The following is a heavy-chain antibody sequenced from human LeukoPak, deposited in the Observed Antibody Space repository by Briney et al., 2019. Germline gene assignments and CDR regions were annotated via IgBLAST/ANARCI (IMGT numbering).Heavy chain of an antibody. Sequence: PSETLSLTRAVSGYSISSGYYWGWIRQPPGKGLEWIGSIYHSVSTYYNPSLKSRVTISVDTSKNQFSLKLSSVTAADTAVYYCARITMVRGVISWFDPWGQGTLVTVSS. V-gene: IGHV4-38-2*01. CDR2: IYHSVST. J-gene: IGHJ5*02. CDR3: ARITMVRGVISWFDP. CDR1: GYSISSGYY. D-gene: IGHD3-10*01.